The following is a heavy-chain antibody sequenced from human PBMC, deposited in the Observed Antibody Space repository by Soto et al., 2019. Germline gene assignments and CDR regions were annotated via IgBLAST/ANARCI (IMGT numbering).Heavy chain of an antibody. CDR2: ISYDGSNK. Sequence: GVSLRLSCAASGFTFSSYGMHWVRQAPGKGLEWVAVISYDGSNKYYADSVKGRFTISRDNSKNTLYLQMNSLRAEDTAVYYCAKVYGSGSYSTFDYWGQGT. V-gene: IGHV3-30*18. J-gene: IGHJ4*02. CDR3: AKVYGSGSYSTFDY. D-gene: IGHD3-10*01. CDR1: GFTFSSYG.